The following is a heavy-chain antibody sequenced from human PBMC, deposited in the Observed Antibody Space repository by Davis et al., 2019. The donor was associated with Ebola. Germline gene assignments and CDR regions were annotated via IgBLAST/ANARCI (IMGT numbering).Heavy chain of an antibody. V-gene: IGHV3-30*18. J-gene: IGHJ4*02. CDR3: AKDWDYGIIDY. Sequence: GGSLRLSCAASGFTFSSYGMHWVRQVPGKGLEWVAVISYDGSNKYYADSVKGRFTISRDNSKNTLYLQMNSLRAEDTAVYYCAKDWDYGIIDYWGQGTLVTVSS. CDR2: ISYDGSNK. CDR1: GFTFSSYG. D-gene: IGHD4-17*01.